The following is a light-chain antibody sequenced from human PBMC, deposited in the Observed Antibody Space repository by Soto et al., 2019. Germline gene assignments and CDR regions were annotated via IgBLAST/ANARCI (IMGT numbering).Light chain of an antibody. CDR2: DAS. CDR3: QQYNSYPGT. V-gene: IGKV1-5*01. CDR1: QSISSW. J-gene: IGKJ1*01. Sequence: IQMTQSPSTLSASVGDRVTITCRASQSISSWLAWYQQKPGKAPKLLIYDASSLESGVTSRFSGSGSGTEFTLTVSSLQPDDFATYYCQQYNSYPGTFGQGTKVEIK.